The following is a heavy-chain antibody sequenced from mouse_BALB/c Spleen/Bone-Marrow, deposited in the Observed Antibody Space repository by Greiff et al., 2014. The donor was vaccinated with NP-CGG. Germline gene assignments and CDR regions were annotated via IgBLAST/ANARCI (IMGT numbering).Heavy chain of an antibody. CDR1: GYTFTDYN. J-gene: IGHJ2*01. Sequence: EVQLQESGLELVKPGASVKISCKASGYTFTDYNMHWVKQSHGKSLEWIGYIYPYNGGTGYNQKFKSKATLTVDNSSSTAYMELRSLTSEDSAVYYCARLGRDYWGQGTTLTVSS. CDR3: ARLGRDY. D-gene: IGHD4-1*01. V-gene: IGHV1S29*02. CDR2: IYPYNGGT.